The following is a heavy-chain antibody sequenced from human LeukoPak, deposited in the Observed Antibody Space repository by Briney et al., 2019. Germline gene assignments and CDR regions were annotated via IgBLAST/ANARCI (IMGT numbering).Heavy chain of an antibody. Sequence: PSETLSLTCTVSGVSINSHYWSWIRQSPGKGLAWIAYGHYSGTTNYNPSLKSRVTISVDTSKNQFSLKLTSVSAADTAMYYCARHGTGTGYPLDYWGLGTLVTVSS. D-gene: IGHD3/OR15-3a*01. J-gene: IGHJ4*02. CDR3: ARHGTGTGYPLDY. CDR2: GHYSGTT. CDR1: GVSINSHY. V-gene: IGHV4-59*08.